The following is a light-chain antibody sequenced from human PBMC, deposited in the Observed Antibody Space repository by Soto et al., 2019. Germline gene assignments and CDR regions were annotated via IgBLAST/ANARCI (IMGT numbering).Light chain of an antibody. CDR2: EVS. V-gene: IGLV2-14*01. J-gene: IGLJ3*02. CDR3: TSYTTSSTLV. CDR1: SNDIGTYRY. Sequence: QSALTQPASVYGSPGQSITISCTGTSNDIGTYRYVSWYQQHPGKVPKLIIFEVSDRPSGVSHRFSGSKSGNTASLTISGIQAEDEADYYCTSYTTSSTLVFGGGTKLTVL.